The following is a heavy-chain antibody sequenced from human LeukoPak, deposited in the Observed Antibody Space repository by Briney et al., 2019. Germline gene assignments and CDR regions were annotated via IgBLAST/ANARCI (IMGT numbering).Heavy chain of an antibody. CDR2: IYYSGST. J-gene: IGHJ5*02. Sequence: SETLSLTCTVSGGSISCYYWSWIRQPPGKGLEWIGYIYYSGSTNYNPSLKSRVTISVDTSKNQFSLKLSSVTAADTAVYYCARAGEQQLVGWFDPWGQGTLVTVSS. V-gene: IGHV4-59*01. D-gene: IGHD6-13*01. CDR3: ARAGEQQLVGWFDP. CDR1: GGSISCYY.